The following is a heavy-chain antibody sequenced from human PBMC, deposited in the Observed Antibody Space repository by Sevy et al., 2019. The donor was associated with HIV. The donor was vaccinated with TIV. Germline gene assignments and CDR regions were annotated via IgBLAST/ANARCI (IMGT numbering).Heavy chain of an antibody. D-gene: IGHD3-16*01. Sequence: SETLSLTCAVYGGSFSGYYWSWIRQPPGKGLEWIEEINHSGSTNYNPSLKSRVTISVDTSKNQFSLKLSSVTAADTAVYYCARGTYDYVWGSYWYAFDIWGQGTMVTVSS. CDR2: INHSGST. CDR1: GGSFSGYY. V-gene: IGHV4-34*01. CDR3: ARGTYDYVWGSYWYAFDI. J-gene: IGHJ3*02.